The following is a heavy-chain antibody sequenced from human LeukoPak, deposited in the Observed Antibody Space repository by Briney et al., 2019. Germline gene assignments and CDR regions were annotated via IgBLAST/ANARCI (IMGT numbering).Heavy chain of an antibody. CDR3: ARSGVYYDSSGEFDY. J-gene: IGHJ4*02. CDR1: GYTFTGYY. CDR2: INPNSGGT. Sequence: ASVKVSCKASGYTFTGYYMHSVRQAPGQGLEWMGRINPNSGGTNYAQKLQGRVTMTRDTSISTAYMELSRLRSDDTAVYYCARSGVYYDSSGEFDYWGQGTLVTVSS. D-gene: IGHD3-22*01. V-gene: IGHV1-2*06.